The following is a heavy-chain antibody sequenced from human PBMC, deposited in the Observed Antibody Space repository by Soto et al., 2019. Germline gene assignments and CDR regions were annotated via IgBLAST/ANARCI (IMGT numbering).Heavy chain of an antibody. Sequence: GASVKVSCKASGGTFSSYAISWVRQAPGQGLEWMGGIIPIFGTANYAQKFQGRVTITADESTSTAYMELSSLRSEDTAVYYCARAPVQLEYNWFDPWGQGTLVTVSS. CDR1: GGTFSSYA. D-gene: IGHD1-1*01. CDR3: ARAPVQLEYNWFDP. CDR2: IIPIFGTA. J-gene: IGHJ5*02. V-gene: IGHV1-69*13.